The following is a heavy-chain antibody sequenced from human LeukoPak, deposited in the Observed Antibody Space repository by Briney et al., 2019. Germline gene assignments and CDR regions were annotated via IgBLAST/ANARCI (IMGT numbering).Heavy chain of an antibody. CDR3: TTMDFYYDSSGYYYSDY. D-gene: IGHD3-22*01. Sequence: GGSLRLSCAASGFTFSNAWMSWVRQAPGKGLEWVGRIKSKTDGGTTDYAAPVKGRFTISRDDSKNTLYLQMNSLKTEDTAVYYCTTMDFYYDSSGYYYSDYWGQGTLVTVPS. V-gene: IGHV3-15*01. CDR2: IKSKTDGGTT. J-gene: IGHJ4*02. CDR1: GFTFSNAW.